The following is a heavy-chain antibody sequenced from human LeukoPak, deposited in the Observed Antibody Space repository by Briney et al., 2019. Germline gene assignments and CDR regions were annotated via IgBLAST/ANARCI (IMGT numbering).Heavy chain of an antibody. D-gene: IGHD3-10*01. CDR3: ARHETGPFFDY. CDR2: IYPGDSDT. CDR1: GYNSTTYW. V-gene: IGHV5-51*01. J-gene: IGHJ4*02. Sequence: GESLKISCKGSGYNSTTYWIGWVRQMPGKGLECMGIIYPGDSDTGYSPSFQGQVTISADKSISTAYLQWSSLRASDTAMYYCARHETGPFFDYWGQGTLVTVSS.